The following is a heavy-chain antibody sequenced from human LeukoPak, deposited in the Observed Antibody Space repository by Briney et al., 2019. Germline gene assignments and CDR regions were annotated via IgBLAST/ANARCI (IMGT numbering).Heavy chain of an antibody. CDR2: IGTAGDT. CDR3: VRVTAGFDY. CDR1: GFTFSSCD. V-gene: IGHV3-13*04. J-gene: IGHJ4*02. Sequence: GGSLRLSCAASGFTFSSCDIHWVRQATGKGLEWVSMIGTAGDTYYPASVKGRFTISRENAKNSLYPQMNSLRAGDTAVYYCVRVTAGFDYWGQGTLVTVSS.